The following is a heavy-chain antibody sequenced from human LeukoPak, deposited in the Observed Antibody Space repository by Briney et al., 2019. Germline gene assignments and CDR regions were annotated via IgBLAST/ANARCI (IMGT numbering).Heavy chain of an antibody. CDR1: GFTVSSNY. J-gene: IGHJ4*02. CDR3: ARERGVGGSGTLDY. CDR2: IYSGGST. V-gene: IGHV3-53*01. Sequence: GGSLRLSCAASGFTVSSNYMSWVRQGPGKGLEWVSVIYSGGSTYYADSVKGRFAISRDNSKNTLYLQMSSLRAEDTAVYYCARERGVGGSGTLDYWGQGTLVAVSS. D-gene: IGHD3-10*01.